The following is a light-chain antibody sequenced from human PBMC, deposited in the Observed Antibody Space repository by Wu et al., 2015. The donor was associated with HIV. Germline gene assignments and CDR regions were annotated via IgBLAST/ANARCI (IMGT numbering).Light chain of an antibody. J-gene: IGKJ4*01. V-gene: IGKV3-15*01. CDR3: QQYTNRPLT. CDR1: QSVNNN. Sequence: EIVMTQSPVTLSVSPGERATLSCRASQSVNNNLAWYQQQPGQAPRLLIYGASTRPTGVPARFSGSGSGTEFTLTISSMQSEDFAVYFCQQYTNRPLTFGGGTKVEIK. CDR2: GAS.